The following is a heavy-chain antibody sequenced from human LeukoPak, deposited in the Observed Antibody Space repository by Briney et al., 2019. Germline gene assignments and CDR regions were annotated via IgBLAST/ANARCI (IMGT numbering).Heavy chain of an antibody. CDR1: GGSISDSSYY. CDR2: IYFYSGST. Sequence: SETLSLTCTVSGGSISDSSYYWGWTRQSPGKGLEWVGSIYFYSGSTYYNPSLRSRVTTSGDTSKNQFFVKLSSVIAADTAIYYCAGISGPYYYGMDVWGQGTTVTVSS. CDR3: AGISGPYYYGMDV. V-gene: IGHV4-39*07. D-gene: IGHD1-26*01. J-gene: IGHJ6*02.